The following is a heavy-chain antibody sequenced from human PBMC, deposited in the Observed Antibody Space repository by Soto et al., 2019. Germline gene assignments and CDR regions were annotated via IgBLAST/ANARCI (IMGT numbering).Heavy chain of an antibody. Sequence: HPGGSLRLSCAASGFTFSIYAMSWVRQAPGKGLEWVSAISGSTGSTYYADSVKGRFSISRDNSKNTLYLQMDSLRADTAVYYCARVLALVDYGDPRFYSGMDVWGQGTTVTVSS. V-gene: IGHV3-23*01. J-gene: IGHJ6*02. CDR1: GFTFSIYA. D-gene: IGHD4-17*01. CDR3: ARVLALVDYGDPRFYSGMDV. CDR2: ISGSTGST.